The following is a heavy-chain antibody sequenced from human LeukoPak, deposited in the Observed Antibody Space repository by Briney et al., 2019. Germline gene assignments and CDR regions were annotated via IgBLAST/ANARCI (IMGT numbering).Heavy chain of an antibody. CDR2: INHSGST. CDR3: ARGTGYSSGWSQAY. D-gene: IGHD6-19*01. CDR1: GGSFSGYY. J-gene: IGHJ4*02. Sequence: SETLSLTCAVYGGSFSGYYWSWIRQPPGKRLEWIGEINHSGSTNYNPSLKSRVTISVDTSKNQFSLKLSSVTAADTAVYYCARGTGYSSGWSQAYWGQGTLVTVSS. V-gene: IGHV4-34*01.